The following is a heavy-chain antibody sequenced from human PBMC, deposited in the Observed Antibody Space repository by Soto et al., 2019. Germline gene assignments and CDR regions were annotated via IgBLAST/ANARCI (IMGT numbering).Heavy chain of an antibody. V-gene: IGHV3-33*01. D-gene: IGHD6-13*01. CDR2: IWYDGSNK. CDR3: ARVGIAAADDAFDI. Sequence: QVQLVESGGGVVQPGRSLRLSCAASGFTFSSYGMHWVRQAPGKGLEWVAVIWYDGSNKYYADSVKGRFTISRDNSKNTLYLQMDSLRAEDTAVYYWARVGIAAADDAFDIWGQGTMVTVSS. J-gene: IGHJ3*02. CDR1: GFTFSSYG.